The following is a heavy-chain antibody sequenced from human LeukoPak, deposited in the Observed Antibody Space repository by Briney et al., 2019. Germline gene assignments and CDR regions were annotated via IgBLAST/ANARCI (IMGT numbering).Heavy chain of an antibody. Sequence: ASVRVSCKASGYTFTRYGISWVRQAPGQGLQWLGWISAYNGNTDYAQKLQVRVTMTTDTSTSTAYMELRSLRSDDTAVYYCARALYHTFDYWGQGTLVTVSS. J-gene: IGHJ4*02. CDR3: ARALYHTFDY. CDR1: GYTFTRYG. V-gene: IGHV1-18*01. CDR2: ISAYNGNT. D-gene: IGHD2-2*01.